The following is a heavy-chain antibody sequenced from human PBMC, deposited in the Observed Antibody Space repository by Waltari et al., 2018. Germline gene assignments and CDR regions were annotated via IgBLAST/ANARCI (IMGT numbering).Heavy chain of an antibody. CDR3: ARHVGEATTFDY. CDR2: IHYSGST. V-gene: IGHV4-39*01. CDR1: GGSISTSIYY. J-gene: IGHJ4*02. D-gene: IGHD1-26*01. Sequence: QLQLQESGPGLVKPSETLSLTCSVSGGSISTSIYYWGRIRQPPGKGLEWIGSIHYSGSTYYNPSLKSRVTISVDTSKNQFSLRLTSVTAADTAVYYCARHVGEATTFDYWGQGTLVTVSS.